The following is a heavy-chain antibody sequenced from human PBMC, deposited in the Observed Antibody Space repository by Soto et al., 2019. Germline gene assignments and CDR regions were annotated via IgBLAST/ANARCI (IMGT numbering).Heavy chain of an antibody. CDR2: ISYDGSNK. Sequence: PGGSLRLSCAASGFTFSSYEMNWVRQAPGKGLEWVAVISYDGSNKYYADSVKGRFTISRDNSKNTLYLQMNSLRAEDTAVYYCAKSYYDILTGLVYYYGMDVWGQGTTVTVSS. CDR1: GFTFSSYE. CDR3: AKSYYDILTGLVYYYGMDV. V-gene: IGHV3-30*18. D-gene: IGHD3-9*01. J-gene: IGHJ6*02.